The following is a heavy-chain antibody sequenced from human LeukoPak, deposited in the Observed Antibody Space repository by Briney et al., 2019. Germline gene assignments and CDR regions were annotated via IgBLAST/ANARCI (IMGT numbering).Heavy chain of an antibody. J-gene: IGHJ4*02. CDR1: GFTFNTCA. D-gene: IGHD3-3*01. CDR2: ISASGGGT. V-gene: IGHV3-23*01. Sequence: QSGGSLRLSCGASGFTFNTCAMSWVRQATGKGLEGGSGISASGGGTYYADSVKGRFTISRDNSKNTLYLQMNSLRVDDTALYYCAKGVFGVNRAFDYWGQGTLVTVSS. CDR3: AKGVFGVNRAFDY.